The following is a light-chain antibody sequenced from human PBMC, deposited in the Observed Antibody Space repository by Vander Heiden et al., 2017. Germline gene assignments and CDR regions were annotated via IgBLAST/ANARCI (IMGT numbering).Light chain of an antibody. CDR3: GTGDSSLSAWV. V-gene: IGLV1-51*01. CDR2: DNN. Sequence: QSVLTQPPSVSAAPGQKVTISCSGSSSHIGHNYLSCYQQLPGTAPKLLIYDNNTRPSGIPALCAGSKSGTSATLGITGLQTGVEADYYCGTGDSSLSAWVCGGGTKLTVL. CDR1: SSHIGHNY. J-gene: IGLJ3*02.